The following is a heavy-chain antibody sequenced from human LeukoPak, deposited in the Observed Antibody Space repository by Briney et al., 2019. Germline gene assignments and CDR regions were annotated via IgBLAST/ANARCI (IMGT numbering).Heavy chain of an antibody. D-gene: IGHD4-17*01. J-gene: IGHJ4*02. V-gene: IGHV4-59*01. CDR3: AGDYGSDNS. CDR2: IYYSGST. CDR1: GGSISRYY. Sequence: SETLSLTCNVYGGSISRYYWSWFRQPPGKGLEWIGYIYYSGSTNYNPSLKSRVTMSLDTSKSQFSLRLSSVTAADTAVYYCAGDYGSDNSWGQGTLVTVSS.